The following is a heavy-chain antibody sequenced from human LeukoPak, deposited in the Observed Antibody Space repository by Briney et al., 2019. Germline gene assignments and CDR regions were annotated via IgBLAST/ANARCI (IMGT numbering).Heavy chain of an antibody. Sequence: SETLSLTCAVYGGSFSGYYWSWIRQPPGKGLERIGEINHSGSTNYNPSLKSRVTISVDTSKNQFSLKLSSVTAADTAVYYCARGGITMIVYWGQGTLVTVSS. CDR2: INHSGST. D-gene: IGHD3-22*01. V-gene: IGHV4-34*01. J-gene: IGHJ4*02. CDR1: GGSFSGYY. CDR3: ARGGITMIVY.